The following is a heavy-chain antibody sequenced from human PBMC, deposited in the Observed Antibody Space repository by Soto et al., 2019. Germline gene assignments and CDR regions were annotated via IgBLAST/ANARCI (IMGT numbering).Heavy chain of an antibody. Sequence: GESLKISCATSGFTFSTYSMNWVRQAPGKVLEWVSSISTSSSYIYYADSMKGRFTISRDDAKNSLYLQMNSLRAEDTAVYYCARSGIALPFSASHWFDPWGQGXLVTVYS. J-gene: IGHJ5*02. CDR2: ISTSSSYI. CDR3: ARSGIALPFSASHWFDP. D-gene: IGHD6-13*01. V-gene: IGHV3-21*01. CDR1: GFTFSTYS.